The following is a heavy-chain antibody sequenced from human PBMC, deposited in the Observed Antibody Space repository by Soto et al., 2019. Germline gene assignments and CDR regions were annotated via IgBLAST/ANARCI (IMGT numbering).Heavy chain of an antibody. V-gene: IGHV1-46*01. CDR2: TNPSGGST. Sequence: ASVKVSCKASGYTFTSYYMHWGRQAPGQGLEWMGITNPSGGSTSYAQKFQGRVTMTRDTSTSTVYMELSSLRSEDTAVYYCARVGQVGSGWLGTHAFDIWGQGTMVTGSS. CDR3: ARVGQVGSGWLGTHAFDI. J-gene: IGHJ3*02. D-gene: IGHD6-19*01. CDR1: GYTFTSYY.